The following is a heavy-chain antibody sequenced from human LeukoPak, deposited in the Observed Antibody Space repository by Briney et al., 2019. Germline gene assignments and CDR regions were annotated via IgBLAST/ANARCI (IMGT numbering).Heavy chain of an antibody. D-gene: IGHD2-15*01. V-gene: IGHV3-30*03. CDR2: ISYDGSNK. Sequence: GGSLRLSCAASGFTFSSYGMHWVRQAPGKGLEWVAVISYDGSNKYYADSVKGRFTISRDNSKNTLYLQMNSLRAEDTAVYYCARERVVATTPGFYHYYYYYMDVWGKGTTVTVSS. J-gene: IGHJ6*03. CDR1: GFTFSSYG. CDR3: ARERVVATTPGFYHYYYYYMDV.